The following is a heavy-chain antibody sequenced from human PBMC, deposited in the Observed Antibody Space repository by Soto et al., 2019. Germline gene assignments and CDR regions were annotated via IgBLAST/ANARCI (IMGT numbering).Heavy chain of an antibody. D-gene: IGHD3-10*01. CDR3: ARATGADKEDY. Sequence: GGSLRLSCATSGFTFSSYGMHWVRQAPGKGLEWGAVIGYDGSNKYYVEYVKGRFTISRDNAKNSLYLQMNSLRVEDTAVYYCARATGADKEDYWGQGTLVTVSS. V-gene: IGHV3-33*03. J-gene: IGHJ4*02. CDR1: GFTFSSYG. CDR2: IGYDGSNK.